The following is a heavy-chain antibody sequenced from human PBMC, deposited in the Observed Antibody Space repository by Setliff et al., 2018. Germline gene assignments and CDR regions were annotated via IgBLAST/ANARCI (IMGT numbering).Heavy chain of an antibody. CDR2: ISPYNGDT. CDR1: GYSFTSYG. J-gene: IGHJ4*02. CDR3: ARSPPNRGSGSGWYGDF. Sequence: GASVKVSCKASGYSFTSYGITWVRQAPGQGLEWMGWISPYNGDTRFQQKFQGRVTVTTDTPTSTGYLELWSLTSDDTAVYYCARSPPNRGSGSGWYGDFWGQGTLVTSPQ. D-gene: IGHD6-19*01. V-gene: IGHV1-18*04.